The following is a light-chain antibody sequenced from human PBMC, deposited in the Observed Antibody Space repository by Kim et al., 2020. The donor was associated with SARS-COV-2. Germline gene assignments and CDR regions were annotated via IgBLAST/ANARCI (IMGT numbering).Light chain of an antibody. CDR1: QFISTY. J-gene: IGKJ4*01. CDR2: GAS. V-gene: IGKV1-9*01. Sequence: DIQLTQSPSLLSAFVGDRVTITCRASQFISTYLDWYQQKPGRAPELLIFGASTLENGVPSRFSGSGSGREFTLTISSLQPEDFATYYCQQPNNYPPSFGGGTKVDIK. CDR3: QQPNNYPPS.